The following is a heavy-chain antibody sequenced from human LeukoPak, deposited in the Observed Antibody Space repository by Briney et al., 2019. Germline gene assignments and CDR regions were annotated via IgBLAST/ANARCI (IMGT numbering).Heavy chain of an antibody. CDR3: AKDIGVTYYYGSGSYYGPHSFDY. D-gene: IGHD3-10*01. CDR2: IKQDGSEK. J-gene: IGHJ4*02. V-gene: IGHV3-7*03. Sequence: TGGSLRLSCAASGFTFSSYWMSWVRQAPGKGLEWVANIKQDGSEKYYVDSVKGRFTISRDNAKNSLYLQMNSLRAEDTALYYCAKDIGVTYYYGSGSYYGPHSFDYWGQGTLVTVSS. CDR1: GFTFSSYW.